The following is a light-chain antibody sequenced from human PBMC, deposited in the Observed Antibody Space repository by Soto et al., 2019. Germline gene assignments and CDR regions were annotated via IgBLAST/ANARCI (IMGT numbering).Light chain of an antibody. CDR2: EVN. J-gene: IGLJ1*01. CDR1: SSDIGAYDY. V-gene: IGLV2-14*01. CDR3: FSFTTTGTHV. Sequence: QSALTQPACVSGSPGQSITISCTGTSSDIGAYDYVSWFQQHPGKAPKLMISEVNNRPSGVSNRFSGSKSGNTAYLTISGLQVEDEAEYFCFSFTTTGTHVFGTGTNVTV.